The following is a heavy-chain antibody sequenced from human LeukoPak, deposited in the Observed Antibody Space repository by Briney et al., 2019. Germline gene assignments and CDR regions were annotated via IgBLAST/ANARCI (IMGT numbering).Heavy chain of an antibody. CDR2: TRNKANNYTT. CDR1: GFTFSDHY. Sequence: GGSLRLSCAASGFTFSDHYMDWVRQAPGRGLDWVGRTRNKANNYTTEYAASVKGRFTISRDDSKNSLYLQMNSLKTEDTAVYYCAGTYDSSDYSFDYWGQGTLVTVSS. J-gene: IGHJ4*02. D-gene: IGHD3-22*01. V-gene: IGHV3-72*01. CDR3: AGTYDSSDYSFDY.